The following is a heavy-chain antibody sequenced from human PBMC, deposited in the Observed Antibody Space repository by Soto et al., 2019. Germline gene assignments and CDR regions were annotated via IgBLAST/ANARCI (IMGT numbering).Heavy chain of an antibody. D-gene: IGHD3-22*01. CDR2: IHYSGNT. Sequence: QVQLQESGPGLVKPSQTLSLTCTVSGDSIGTGGYYWDWIRQHPGKGPEWIGYIHYSGNTYYNPSLKSRLTISLDTSKNQFSLHLSSVTAADTAFYYFATNHDDISGRTPLLFDSWGQGTLVTVSS. V-gene: IGHV4-31*03. CDR3: ATNHDDISGRTPLLFDS. CDR1: GDSIGTGGYY. J-gene: IGHJ4*02.